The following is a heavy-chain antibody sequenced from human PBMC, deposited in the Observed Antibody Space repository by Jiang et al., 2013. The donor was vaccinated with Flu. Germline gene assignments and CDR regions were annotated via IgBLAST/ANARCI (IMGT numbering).Heavy chain of an antibody. CDR3: ASLHSAPYSAYSHR. V-gene: IGHV4-30-2*02. J-gene: IGHJ1*01. CDR1: GGSISIGANS. CDR2: IYQSGNA. Sequence: GLVKPSQTLSLTCAVSGGSISIGANSWSWIRQSPGKGLEWIGYIYQSGNAYYNPSLESRVTISVDTSKNQFSLRLSAVTAADTAVYYCASLHSAPYSAYSHRWGQGTLVTVS. D-gene: IGHD2-21*01.